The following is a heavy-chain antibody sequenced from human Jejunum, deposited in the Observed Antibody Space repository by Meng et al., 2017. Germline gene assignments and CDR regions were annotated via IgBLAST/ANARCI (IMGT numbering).Heavy chain of an antibody. J-gene: IGHJ4*02. Sequence: QLQLHESGSGLVKPSQTLSLTCAVSGGSISSDGYTWSWIRQPPGKGLEWIGYIYHTGSTYYNPSLKSRVTISVDRSKNQFSLNLSSVTAAGTAVYYCARMDSAFHYFDYWGQGTLVTVSS. V-gene: IGHV4-30-2*01. CDR2: IYHTGST. D-gene: IGHD1-26*01. CDR3: ARMDSAFHYFDY. CDR1: GGSISSDGYT.